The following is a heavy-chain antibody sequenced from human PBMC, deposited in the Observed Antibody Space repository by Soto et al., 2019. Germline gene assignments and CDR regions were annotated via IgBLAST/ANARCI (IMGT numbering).Heavy chain of an antibody. Sequence: EVQLVQSGAEVKKPGESLKISCKGSGYSFTSYWIGWVRQMPGKGLEWMGIIYPGDSDTRYSPSFQGQVTISADKSISTAYLQWSSLKASDTAMYYCARLSPYYDFWSGYYRGAEADVYDYWGQGTLVTVSS. CDR2: IYPGDSDT. J-gene: IGHJ4*02. CDR3: ARLSPYYDFWSGYYRGAEADVYDY. CDR1: GYSFTSYW. V-gene: IGHV5-51*03. D-gene: IGHD3-3*01.